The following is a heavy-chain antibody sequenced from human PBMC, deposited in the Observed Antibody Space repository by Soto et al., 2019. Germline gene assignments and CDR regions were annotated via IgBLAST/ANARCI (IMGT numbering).Heavy chain of an antibody. D-gene: IGHD3-10*01. CDR3: ARIRRSIRYYYGY. CDR1: GYTFTSYY. J-gene: IGHJ4*02. V-gene: IGHV1-46*01. CDR2: INPSGGST. Sequence: ASVKVSCKASGYTFTSYYMHWVRQAPVQGLEWMGVINPSGGSTSYAQKFQGRVTMTRDTATGTTCMEMSSPRREDTAVYYRARIRRSIRYYYGYWGQGTPVTVSS.